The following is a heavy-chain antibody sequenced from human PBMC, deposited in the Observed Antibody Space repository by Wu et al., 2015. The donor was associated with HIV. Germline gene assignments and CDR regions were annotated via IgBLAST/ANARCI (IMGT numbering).Heavy chain of an antibody. CDR1: GYTFPNYA. J-gene: IGHJ6*02. Sequence: QVQLVQSGAEVKEPGASVKVSCKASGYTFPNYAISWVRQAPGQGLEWMGWISGYNGNTNYAQSLQDRVTMTTDTSTSTAYMELRSLRSDDTAVYYCARCSGWYASNGMDVWGQGTTVTVSS. CDR2: ISGYNGNT. D-gene: IGHD6-19*01. V-gene: IGHV1-18*01. CDR3: ARCSGWYASNGMDV.